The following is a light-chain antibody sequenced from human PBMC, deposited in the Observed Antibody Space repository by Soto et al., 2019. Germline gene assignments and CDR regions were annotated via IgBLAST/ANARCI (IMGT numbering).Light chain of an antibody. Sequence: QSALTQPASVSGSPGQSITISCTGTSSDVGGYNFVSWYQQRPGIAPKLIIYDVSNRPSGVSDRFSGSKSGNTASLTISGLQADDEADYYCSSYTSSSTRVVFGGGTKVTVL. V-gene: IGLV2-14*01. J-gene: IGLJ2*01. CDR3: SSYTSSSTRVV. CDR2: DVS. CDR1: SSDVGGYNF.